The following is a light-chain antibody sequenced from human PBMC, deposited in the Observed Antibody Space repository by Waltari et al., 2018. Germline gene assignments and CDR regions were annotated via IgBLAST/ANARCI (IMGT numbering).Light chain of an antibody. CDR1: ENISRF. CDR2: ATS. J-gene: IGKJ1*01. V-gene: IGKV3-20*01. CDR3: QHHVRLPAT. Sequence: EIVLTQSPGTLSLSPGERAPLSCRASENISRFLAWYQQRPGQAPRLLIYATSSRATGIPDRFSGSGSGTDFSLTISRLEPEDFAVYYCQHHVRLPATFGQGTKVEIK.